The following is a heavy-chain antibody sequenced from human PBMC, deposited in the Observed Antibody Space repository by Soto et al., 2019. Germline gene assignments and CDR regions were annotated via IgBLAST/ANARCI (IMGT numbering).Heavy chain of an antibody. CDR2: IIPIFGTA. D-gene: IGHD3-9*01. V-gene: IGHV1-69*13. CDR3: ARDGAILTGYYLYDY. Sequence: SVKVSCKASGGTFSSYAISWVRQAPGQGLEWMGGIIPIFGTANYAQKFQGRVTITADESTSTAYMELSSLRSEDTAVYYCARDGAILTGYYLYDYWGQGTLVTVSS. CDR1: GGTFSSYA. J-gene: IGHJ4*02.